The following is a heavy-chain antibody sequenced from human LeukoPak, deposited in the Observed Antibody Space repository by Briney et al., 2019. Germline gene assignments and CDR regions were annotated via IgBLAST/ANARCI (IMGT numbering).Heavy chain of an antibody. D-gene: IGHD1-26*01. Sequence: ASVKVSCKASGYTFTSYYMHWVRQAPGQGLEWMGIINPSGGSTSYAQKFQGRVTVTRDTSTSTVFMELSSLRSEDTAVYYCARVAGDPFDYWGQGTLVTVSS. V-gene: IGHV1-46*01. CDR2: INPSGGST. CDR3: ARVAGDPFDY. J-gene: IGHJ4*02. CDR1: GYTFTSYY.